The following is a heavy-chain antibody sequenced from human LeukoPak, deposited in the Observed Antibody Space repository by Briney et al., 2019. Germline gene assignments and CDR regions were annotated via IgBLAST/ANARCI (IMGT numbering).Heavy chain of an antibody. J-gene: IGHJ4*02. V-gene: IGHV1-2*06. CDR2: LNTNSGGA. Sequence: ASVKVSCKTSGYMFTAYYIQWVRQAPGQGLEWMGRLNTNSGGADNAQKFQGRLTMTRDTSISTGYMELTGLTSDDTAVYYCASYDPDYWGQGILVIVSS. CDR3: ASYDPDY. CDR1: GYMFTAYY. D-gene: IGHD3-22*01.